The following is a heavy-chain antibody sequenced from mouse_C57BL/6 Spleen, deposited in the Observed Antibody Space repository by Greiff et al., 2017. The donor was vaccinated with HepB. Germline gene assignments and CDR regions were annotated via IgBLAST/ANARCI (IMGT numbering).Heavy chain of an antibody. V-gene: IGHV14-4*01. CDR2: IDPENGDT. Sequence: EVQLQQSGAELVRPGASVKLSCTASGFNIKDDYMHWVKQRPEQGLEWIGWIDPENGDTEYASKFQGKATITADTSSNTAYLQLSSLTSEDTAVYYCTLRYPPYFDYWGQGTTLTVSS. D-gene: IGHD1-1*01. J-gene: IGHJ2*01. CDR1: GFNIKDDY. CDR3: TLRYPPYFDY.